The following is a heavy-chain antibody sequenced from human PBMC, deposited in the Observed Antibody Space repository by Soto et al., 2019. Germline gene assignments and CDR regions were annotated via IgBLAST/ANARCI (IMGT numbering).Heavy chain of an antibody. J-gene: IGHJ6*02. CDR3: ARAGSSSSPYYYGMDV. CDR1: GGTFSSYA. V-gene: IGHV1-69*13. CDR2: IIPIFGTA. Sequence: GASVKVSCKASGGTFSSYAISWVRQAPGQGLEWMGGIIPIFGTANSAQKFQGRVTITADESTSTAYMELSSLRSEDTAVYYCARAGSSSSPYYYGMDVWGQGTTVTVSS. D-gene: IGHD6-6*01.